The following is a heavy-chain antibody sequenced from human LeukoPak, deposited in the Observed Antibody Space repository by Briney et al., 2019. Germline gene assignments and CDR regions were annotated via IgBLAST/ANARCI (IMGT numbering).Heavy chain of an antibody. J-gene: IGHJ4*02. V-gene: IGHV3-48*03. D-gene: IGHD3-22*01. CDR1: GFDFGAYE. CDR3: TTLGYHLDS. Sequence: GGSLRLSCAASGFDFGAYEMTWVRQAPGKGLEWVAYFAGSDTTTYYADSVKGRFIISRDNARNSLYLQMNSLRAEDTALYYCTTLGYHLDSWGQGTLVTVSS. CDR2: FAGSDTTT.